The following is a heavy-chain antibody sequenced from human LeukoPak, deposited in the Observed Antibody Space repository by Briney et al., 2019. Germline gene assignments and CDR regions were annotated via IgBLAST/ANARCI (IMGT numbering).Heavy chain of an antibody. V-gene: IGHV4-38-2*01. D-gene: IGHD3-9*01. CDR1: GYSISSGYY. Sequence: PSETLSLTCAVSGYSISSGYYWGWIRQPPGKGLEWIGSIYHSGTTNYNPSLKSRVTISIDTSKNQFSLNLSSLTAADTAVYYCARTPGPLSYFDSWGQGTLVTVSS. CDR3: ARTPGPLSYFDS. CDR2: IYHSGTT. J-gene: IGHJ4*02.